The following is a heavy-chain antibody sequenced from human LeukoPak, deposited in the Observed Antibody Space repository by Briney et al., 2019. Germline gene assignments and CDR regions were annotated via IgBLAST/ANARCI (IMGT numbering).Heavy chain of an antibody. CDR1: GGTFSSYA. CDR3: ARVDILAGYYFFDY. J-gene: IGHJ4*02. D-gene: IGHD3-9*01. Sequence: ASVKVSCKASGGTFSSYAISWVRQAPGQGLEWMGGIIPIFGTANYAQKFQGRVTITADESTSTAYMELSSLRSEATAVYYCARVDILAGYYFFDYWGQGTLVTVSS. V-gene: IGHV1-69*13. CDR2: IIPIFGTA.